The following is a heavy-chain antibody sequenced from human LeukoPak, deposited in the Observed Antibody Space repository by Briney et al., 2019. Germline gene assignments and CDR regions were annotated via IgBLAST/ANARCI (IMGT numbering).Heavy chain of an antibody. CDR3: ARVIRTVVVPAAIPYNWFDP. Sequence: ASVKVSCKASGYTFTGYYMHWVRQAPGQGLERMGWINPNSGGTNYAQKFQGRVTMTRDTSISAAYMELSRLRSDDTAVYYCARVIRTVVVPAAIPYNWFDPWGQGTLVTVSS. CDR1: GYTFTGYY. CDR2: INPNSGGT. V-gene: IGHV1-2*02. D-gene: IGHD2-2*01. J-gene: IGHJ5*02.